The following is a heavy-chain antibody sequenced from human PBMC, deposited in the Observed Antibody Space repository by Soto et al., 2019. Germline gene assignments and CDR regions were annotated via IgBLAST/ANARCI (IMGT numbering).Heavy chain of an antibody. V-gene: IGHV1-18*01. J-gene: IGHJ3*02. D-gene: IGHD3-22*01. Sequence: QVQLVQSGAEVKKPGASVKVSCKASGYTFTSYGISWVRQAPGQGLEWMGWISAYNGNTNYAQKLQGRVTMTTDTSTSTAYTELRSLRSDDTAVYYCASGYYDSSGYYPPDAFDIWGQGTMVTVSS. CDR3: ASGYYDSSGYYPPDAFDI. CDR1: GYTFTSYG. CDR2: ISAYNGNT.